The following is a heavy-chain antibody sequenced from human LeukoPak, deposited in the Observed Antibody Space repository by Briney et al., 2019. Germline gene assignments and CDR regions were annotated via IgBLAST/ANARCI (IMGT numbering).Heavy chain of an antibody. CDR3: AKRTTYYYDTSGYYFDY. CDR2: ISGNGGST. CDR1: GFTFSSYA. Sequence: GGSLRLSCAASGFTFSSYAMSWVRQAPGRGLGWVSAISGNGGSTYYADSVKGRFTISRDNSKNTLYLQMNSLRAEDTAVYYCAKRTTYYYDTSGYYFDYWGQGTLVTVSS. J-gene: IGHJ4*02. D-gene: IGHD3-22*01. V-gene: IGHV3-23*01.